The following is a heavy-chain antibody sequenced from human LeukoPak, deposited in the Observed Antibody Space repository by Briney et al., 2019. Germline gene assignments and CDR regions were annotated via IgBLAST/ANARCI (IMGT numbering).Heavy chain of an antibody. CDR2: IYYSGST. D-gene: IGHD6-19*01. CDR1: GGSISSYY. J-gene: IGHJ2*01. CDR3: ARVYSSGWYADWYFDL. V-gene: IGHV4-59*01. Sequence: PSETLSLTCTVSGGSISSYYWSWIRQPPGKGLEWIGYIYYSGSTNYNPSLKSRVTISVDTSKNQFSLKLSSVTAADTAVYYCARVYSSGWYADWYFDLWGRDTLVTVSS.